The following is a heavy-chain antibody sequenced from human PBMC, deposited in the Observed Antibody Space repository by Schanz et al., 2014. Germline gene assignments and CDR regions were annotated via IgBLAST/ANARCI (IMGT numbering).Heavy chain of an antibody. V-gene: IGHV1-18*01. J-gene: IGHJ4*02. CDR2: ISAYNGNT. Sequence: QVQLVQSGAEVKKPGASVKVSCKASGYTFTSYGISWVRQAPGQGLEWMGRISAYNGNTKYPQKLQGRVTMTTDTSTSTAYMELRSLRSDDTAVYYCARSAGRDFWSGYYTRFDYWGQGTLVTVSS. CDR3: ARSAGRDFWSGYYTRFDY. D-gene: IGHD3-3*01. CDR1: GYTFTSYG.